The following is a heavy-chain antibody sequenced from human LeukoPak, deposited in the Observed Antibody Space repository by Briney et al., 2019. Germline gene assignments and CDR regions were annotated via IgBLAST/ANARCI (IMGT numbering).Heavy chain of an antibody. D-gene: IGHD3-22*01. J-gene: IGHJ4*02. CDR3: ARALTHDIVVVTPFDY. V-gene: IGHV3-7*01. Sequence: PGGSLRLSCAASGFTFSSYWMSWVRQAPGKGLEWVVNIKQDGSEKYYVDSVKGRFTISRDNAKNSLYLQMNSLRAEDTAVYYCARALTHDIVVVTPFDYWGQGTLVTVSS. CDR2: IKQDGSEK. CDR1: GFTFSSYW.